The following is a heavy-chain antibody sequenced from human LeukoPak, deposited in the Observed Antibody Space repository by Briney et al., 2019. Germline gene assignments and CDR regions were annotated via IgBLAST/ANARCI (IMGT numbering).Heavy chain of an antibody. Sequence: PSETLSLTCTVSGGSISSYYWAWIRQPPGKGLEWIGSISYSGSTNYDPSLKSRVTISVDTSKNQFSLQLSSVTAADTAFYYCVRERSFFGENYWGQGTLVTVSS. CDR1: GGSISSYY. CDR2: ISYSGST. V-gene: IGHV4-39*02. J-gene: IGHJ4*02. CDR3: VRERSFFGENY. D-gene: IGHD3-10*01.